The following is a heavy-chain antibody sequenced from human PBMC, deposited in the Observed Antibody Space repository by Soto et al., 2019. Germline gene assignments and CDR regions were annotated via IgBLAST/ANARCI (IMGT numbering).Heavy chain of an antibody. CDR1: GFTFSSYS. CDR3: ARAPNLGYSSGWSGNWFDP. CDR2: FSSSSSYI. D-gene: IGHD6-19*01. Sequence: PGGSLRLSCAASGFTFSSYSMNWVRQAPGKGLEWVSSFSSSSSYIYYADSVKGRFTISRDNAKNSLYLQMNSLRAEDTAVYYCARAPNLGYSSGWSGNWFDPWGQGTLVTVSS. J-gene: IGHJ5*02. V-gene: IGHV3-21*01.